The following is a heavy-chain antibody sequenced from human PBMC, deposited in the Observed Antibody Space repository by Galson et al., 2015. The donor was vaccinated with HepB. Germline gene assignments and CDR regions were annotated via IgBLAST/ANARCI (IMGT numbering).Heavy chain of an antibody. CDR2: MNPNSGNT. V-gene: IGHV1-8*01. D-gene: IGHD3-16*02. Sequence: SVKVSCKASGYTFTSYDINWVRQATGQGLEWMGWMNPNSGNTGYAQKFQGRVTMTRKNSISTAYMELSSLRAEDTAVYYCAKEGGYRNWFDPWGQGTLVTVSS. CDR1: GYTFTSYD. J-gene: IGHJ5*02. CDR3: AKEGGYRNWFDP.